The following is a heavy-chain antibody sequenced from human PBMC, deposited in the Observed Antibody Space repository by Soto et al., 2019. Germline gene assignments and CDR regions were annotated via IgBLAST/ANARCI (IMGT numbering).Heavy chain of an antibody. CDR3: SSLEGLTTTSYYVDF. CDR2: IYYRGNA. V-gene: IGHV4-39*01. D-gene: IGHD1-1*01. J-gene: IGHJ4*02. CDR1: DDSINSDKYY. Sequence: SETLSLTCSVSDDSINSDKYYWGWIRQPPGKGLEWIGSIYYRGNAYYNPSLQTRVTISLDKSRSQFSLKLNSVTAADSAVYFCSSLEGLTTTSYYVDFWGRGALVTVSS.